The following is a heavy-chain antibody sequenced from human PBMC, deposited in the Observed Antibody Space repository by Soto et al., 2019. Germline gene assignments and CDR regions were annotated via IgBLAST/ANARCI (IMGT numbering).Heavy chain of an antibody. V-gene: IGHV1-46*01. Sequence: GASVKVSCKASGYTFTSYYMHWLLQAPGQGLEWMGIINPSGGSTSYAQKFQGRVTMTRDTSTSTVYMELSSLRSEDTAVYYCARDVGLPLLRYFDWRPDYYYYGMDVWGQGTTVTVSS. CDR1: GYTFTSYY. CDR3: ARDVGLPLLRYFDWRPDYYYYGMDV. J-gene: IGHJ6*02. D-gene: IGHD3-9*01. CDR2: INPSGGST.